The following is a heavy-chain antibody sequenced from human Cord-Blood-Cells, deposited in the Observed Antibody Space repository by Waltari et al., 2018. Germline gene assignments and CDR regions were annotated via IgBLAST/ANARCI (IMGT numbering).Heavy chain of an antibody. J-gene: IGHJ4*02. D-gene: IGHD6-19*01. CDR1: GYTFTGYY. CDR2: FKPISGGT. Sequence: QVQLVQSGAEVKKPGASVKVSCKASGYTFTGYYLHWVRQAPGQGLEWMGSFKPISGGTNDARKVAGWVTMTRDTSISTAYRELSRRRPEDTTVYYFAREPSIAVAGTGYFDYWGQGTLVTVCS. V-gene: IGHV1-2*04. CDR3: AREPSIAVAGTGYFDY.